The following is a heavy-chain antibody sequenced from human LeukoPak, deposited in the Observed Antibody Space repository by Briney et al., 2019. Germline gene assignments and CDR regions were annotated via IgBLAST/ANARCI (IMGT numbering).Heavy chain of an antibody. D-gene: IGHD1-26*01. CDR1: GGSISSYY. J-gene: IGHJ4*02. Sequence: PSETLSLTCTVSGGSISSYYWSWIRQPPGKGLEWIGYSSTSGSANYNPSLKSRVTISVDTSKNQFSLKLSSVTAADTAVYYCARGYGSYGYWGQGTLVTVSS. CDR2: SSTSGSA. CDR3: ARGYGSYGY. V-gene: IGHV4-4*09.